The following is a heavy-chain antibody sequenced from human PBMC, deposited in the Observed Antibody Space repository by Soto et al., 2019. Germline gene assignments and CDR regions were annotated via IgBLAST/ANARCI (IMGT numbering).Heavy chain of an antibody. Sequence: SETLSLTCTVSGGSISSGDYYWSWIRQPPGKGLEWIGYIYYSGSTYYNPSLKSRVTISVDTSKNQFPLKLSSVTAADTAVYYCARDAQWLDPPPNYYYGMDVWGQGTTVTVSS. CDR2: IYYSGST. D-gene: IGHD6-19*01. CDR3: ARDAQWLDPPPNYYYGMDV. CDR1: GGSISSGDYY. J-gene: IGHJ6*02. V-gene: IGHV4-30-4*01.